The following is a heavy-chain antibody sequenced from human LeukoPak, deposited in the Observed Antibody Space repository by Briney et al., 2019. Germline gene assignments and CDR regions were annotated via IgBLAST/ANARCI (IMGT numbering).Heavy chain of an antibody. D-gene: IGHD6-19*01. J-gene: IGHJ4*02. CDR3: ARGASGWYFDY. CDR1: GGSFSGYY. CDR2: IYHSGTT. Sequence: SETLSLTCAVYGGSFSGYYWSWIRQPPGKGLEWIGYIYHSGTTRYNPSLKSRVAISIDTSKSQFSLKLNSVTAADTAVYYCARGASGWYFDYWGQGTLVTVSS. V-gene: IGHV4-4*09.